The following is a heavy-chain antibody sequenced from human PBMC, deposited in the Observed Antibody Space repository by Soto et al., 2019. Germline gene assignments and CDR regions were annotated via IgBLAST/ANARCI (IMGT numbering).Heavy chain of an antibody. CDR3: ARGKSYHFDY. CDR2: TYYRSKWFD. Sequence: PSQTLSLTCVISGDSVSSNSAAWIWIRLSPSRGLEWLGRTYYRSKWFDDYAVSVKSRITINPNTSKNQFSLQLNSVTPEDTAVYYCARGKSYHFDYWGQGTPVTSPQ. J-gene: IGHJ4*02. CDR1: GDSVSSNSAA. V-gene: IGHV6-1*01.